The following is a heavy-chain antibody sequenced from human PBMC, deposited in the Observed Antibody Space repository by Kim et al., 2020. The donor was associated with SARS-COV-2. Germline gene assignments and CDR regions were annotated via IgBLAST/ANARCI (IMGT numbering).Heavy chain of an antibody. CDR1: GGSISPYF. CDR3: ARKGDRFFYMDL. CDR2: IYCTGNT. V-gene: IGHV4-59*01. J-gene: IGHJ6*03. Sequence: SETLSLTCTVSGGSISPYFWSWIRLSPRTGLEFIGYIYCTGNTNYNPSLKSRVTMSLDRSKNQFSLRLTSVTAADTAVYYCARKGDRFFYMDLWGRGTTVTVSS. D-gene: IGHD3-3*01.